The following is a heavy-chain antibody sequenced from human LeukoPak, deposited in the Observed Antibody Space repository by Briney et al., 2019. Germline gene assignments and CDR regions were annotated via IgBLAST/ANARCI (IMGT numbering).Heavy chain of an antibody. CDR2: IYYSGST. Sequence: SETLSLTCTVSGGSISSYYWSWIRQPPGQGLEWIGYIYYSGSTNYNPSLKSRVTISVDTSKNQFSLKLSSVTAANTAVYYCARGGMGSYDSSGYPDYWGQGTLVTVSS. CDR1: GGSISSYY. J-gene: IGHJ4*02. D-gene: IGHD3-22*01. V-gene: IGHV4-59*01. CDR3: ARGGMGSYDSSGYPDY.